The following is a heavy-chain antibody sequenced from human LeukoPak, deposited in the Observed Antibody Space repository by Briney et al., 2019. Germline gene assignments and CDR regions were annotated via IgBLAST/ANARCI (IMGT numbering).Heavy chain of an antibody. CDR2: INTDGSET. J-gene: IGHJ4*02. CDR1: GFTFSSYW. CDR3: IRESPVGLYLEY. D-gene: IGHD3-16*01. Sequence: GGSLRLSCAASGFTFSSYWMHWVRQAPGKGLVWVSRINTDGSETRYADSVKGRFTISRDNAKNTLYLQMNSLRAEDTAVYYCIRESPVGLYLEYWGQGTLGIVTS. V-gene: IGHV3-74*01.